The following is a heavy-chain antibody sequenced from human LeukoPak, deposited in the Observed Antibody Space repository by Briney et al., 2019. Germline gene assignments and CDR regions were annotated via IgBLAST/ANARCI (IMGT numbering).Heavy chain of an antibody. CDR2: INPNSGGT. Sequence: ASVKVSCKASGYTFTGYYMHWVRQAPGQGLEWMGWINPNSGGTNYAQKFQGRVTMTRDTSISTAYMELSRLRSDDTAVYYCARGRGDTAMAGSYWGQGNLVTVSS. J-gene: IGHJ4*02. CDR3: ARGRGDTAMAGSY. CDR1: GYTFTGYY. D-gene: IGHD5-18*01. V-gene: IGHV1-2*02.